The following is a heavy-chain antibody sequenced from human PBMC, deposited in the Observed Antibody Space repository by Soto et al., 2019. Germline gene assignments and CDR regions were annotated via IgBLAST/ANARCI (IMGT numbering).Heavy chain of an antibody. CDR2: IGTAGDT. Sequence: EVQLVESGGGLVQPGGSLRLSCAASGFTFSSYDMHWVRQATGKGLEWVSGIGTAGDTYYPGSVKGRFTISRENAKNSLYLQMNSLRAGDTAGYYCARGITMVRGVILDYFDYWGQGTLVTVSS. CDR1: GFTFSSYD. V-gene: IGHV3-13*04. D-gene: IGHD3-10*01. CDR3: ARGITMVRGVILDYFDY. J-gene: IGHJ4*02.